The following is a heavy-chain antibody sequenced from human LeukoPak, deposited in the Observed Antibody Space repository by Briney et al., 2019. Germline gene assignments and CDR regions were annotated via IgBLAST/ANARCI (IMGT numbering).Heavy chain of an antibody. J-gene: IGHJ4*02. D-gene: IGHD3-10*01. Sequence: ASVKVSCKASGYTFTKYDFSWVRQAPGQGLEWMGWISGNNGNTNYAQKLQGRVTMTMDTSTSTAYMELRSLRSDDTAVYYCARDYASGSWYSDYWGQGTLVTVSS. V-gene: IGHV1-18*01. CDR1: GYTFTKYD. CDR2: ISGNNGNT. CDR3: ARDYASGSWYSDY.